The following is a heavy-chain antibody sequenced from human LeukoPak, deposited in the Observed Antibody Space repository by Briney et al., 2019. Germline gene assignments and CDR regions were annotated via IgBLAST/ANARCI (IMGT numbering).Heavy chain of an antibody. CDR1: GFTFSSYW. J-gene: IGHJ4*02. CDR2: IKPDGSSM. CDR3: ATLYRGSTDH. V-gene: IGHV3-74*01. D-gene: IGHD5-12*01. Sequence: GGSLRLSCAASGFTFSSYWMNWVRQAPGKGLVWVSRIKPDGSSMSYADSVQGRFTISRDNAKNTLYLQMNSLRAEDTAVYYCATLYRGSTDHWGQGTLVTVSS.